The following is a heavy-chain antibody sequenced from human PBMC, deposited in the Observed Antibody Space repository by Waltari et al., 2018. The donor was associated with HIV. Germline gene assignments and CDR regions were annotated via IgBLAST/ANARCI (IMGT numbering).Heavy chain of an antibody. CDR2: IWYDGSNK. V-gene: IGHV3-33*01. CDR1: GFTFSSYG. J-gene: IGHJ4*02. D-gene: IGHD4-17*01. CDR3: ARDSRYGDNEGWAFDY. Sequence: QVQLVESGGGVVQPGRSLRLSCAASGFTFSSYGMNWVRQAPGKGLEWVAVIWYDGSNKYYADSVKGRFTISRDNSKNTLYLQMNSLRAEDTAVYYCARDSRYGDNEGWAFDYWGQGTLVTVSS.